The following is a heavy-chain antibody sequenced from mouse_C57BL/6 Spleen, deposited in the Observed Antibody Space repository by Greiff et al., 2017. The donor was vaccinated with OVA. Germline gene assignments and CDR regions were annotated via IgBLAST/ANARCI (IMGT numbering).Heavy chain of an antibody. J-gene: IGHJ3*01. CDR2: IHPNSGST. Sequence: QVQLQQPGAELVKPGASVKLSCKASGYTFTSYWMHWVKQRPGQGLEWIGMIHPNSGSTNYNEKFKSKATLTVDKSSSTAYMQLSSLTSEDSAVYYCATYYDYDEGWFAYWGQGTLVTVSA. D-gene: IGHD2-4*01. V-gene: IGHV1-64*01. CDR1: GYTFTSYW. CDR3: ATYYDYDEGWFAY.